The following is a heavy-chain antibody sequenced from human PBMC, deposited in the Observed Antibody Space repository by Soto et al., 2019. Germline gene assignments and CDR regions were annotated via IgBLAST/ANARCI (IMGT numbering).Heavy chain of an antibody. CDR2: IYSGGST. Sequence: GGSLRLSCAASGFTVSSNYMSWVRQAPGKGLEWVSVIYSGGSTYYADSVKGRFTISRDNSKNTLYLQMNSLRAEDTAVYYCAREGGIFGVVNGPTRGWFDPWGQGTLVTVSS. J-gene: IGHJ5*02. CDR3: AREGGIFGVVNGPTRGWFDP. V-gene: IGHV3-66*01. CDR1: GFTVSSNY. D-gene: IGHD3-3*01.